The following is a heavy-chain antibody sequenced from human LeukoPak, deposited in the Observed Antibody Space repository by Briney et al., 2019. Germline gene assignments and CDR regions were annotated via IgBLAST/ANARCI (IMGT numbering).Heavy chain of an antibody. Sequence: GGSLRLSCAASGFTFSSYSMNWVRQAPGKGLEWVSSISSSSSYIYYADSVKGRFTISRDNAKNSLYLQMNSLRAEDTAVYYCVAVAGTKPLFLFDCWGQGTLVTVSS. J-gene: IGHJ4*02. CDR2: ISSSSSYI. CDR3: VAVAGTKPLFLFDC. D-gene: IGHD6-19*01. CDR1: GFTFSSYS. V-gene: IGHV3-21*01.